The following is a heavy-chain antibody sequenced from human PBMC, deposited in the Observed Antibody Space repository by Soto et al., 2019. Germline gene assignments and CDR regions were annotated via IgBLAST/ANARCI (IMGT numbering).Heavy chain of an antibody. CDR2: ISYDGSNK. CDR1: GFTFSSYG. D-gene: IGHD5-18*01. Sequence: PGGSLRLSCAASGFTFSSYGMHWVRQAPGKGLEWVAVISYDGSNKYYADSVKGRFTISRDDSKNTLYLQMNSLRAEDTAVYYCAKAPIQLWSNTRWYYYYGMDVWGQGTTVTVSS. V-gene: IGHV3-30*18. J-gene: IGHJ6*02. CDR3: AKAPIQLWSNTRWYYYYGMDV.